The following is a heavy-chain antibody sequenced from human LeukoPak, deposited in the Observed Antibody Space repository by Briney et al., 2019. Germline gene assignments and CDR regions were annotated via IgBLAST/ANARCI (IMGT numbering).Heavy chain of an antibody. Sequence: SETLSLTCTVSGGSISSSSYYWGWIRQPPGKGLEGLGSIYYSGSTYYNPSLKSRVTISVDTSKNQFSLKLSSVTAADAAVYYCARATEWLLSDYWGQGTLVTVSS. J-gene: IGHJ4*02. D-gene: IGHD3-3*01. V-gene: IGHV4-39*07. CDR1: GGSISSSSYY. CDR2: IYYSGST. CDR3: ARATEWLLSDY.